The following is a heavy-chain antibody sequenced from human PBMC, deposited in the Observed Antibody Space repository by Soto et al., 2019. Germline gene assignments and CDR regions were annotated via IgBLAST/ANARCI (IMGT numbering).Heavy chain of an antibody. V-gene: IGHV1-46*04. CDR2: INASGGST. CDR1: GYTFTSYY. Sequence: GASVKVSCKASGYTFTSYYMHWVRQAPGQRLEWMGIINASGGSTNYSQRLQGRVTMTRDTSANTAYMELSSLTSEDTAVYYCARGPTTVVTYYFDSWGQGTLVTVSS. J-gene: IGHJ4*02. D-gene: IGHD4-17*01. CDR3: ARGPTTVVTYYFDS.